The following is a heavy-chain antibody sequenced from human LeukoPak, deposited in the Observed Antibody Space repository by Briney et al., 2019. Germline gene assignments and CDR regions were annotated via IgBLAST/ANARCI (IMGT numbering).Heavy chain of an antibody. D-gene: IGHD2-15*01. J-gene: IGHJ4*02. CDR2: ISGSGGST. CDR1: GFTFSSYA. CDR3: ATSPHEDNMWYFDY. Sequence: PGGSLRLSCAASGFTFSSYAMSWVRQAPGKGLEWVSAISGSGGSTYYADSVKGRFTISRDNSKNTLYLQMNSLRAEDTAVYYCATSPHEDNMWYFDYWGQGILVTVSS. V-gene: IGHV3-23*01.